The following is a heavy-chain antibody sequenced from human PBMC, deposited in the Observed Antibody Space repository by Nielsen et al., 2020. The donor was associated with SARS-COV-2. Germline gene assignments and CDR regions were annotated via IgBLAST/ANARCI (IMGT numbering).Heavy chain of an antibody. V-gene: IGHV3-30*18. CDR1: GFTFSSYG. D-gene: IGHD3-10*01. CDR3: AKVEYYYGSGNPMIFDY. CDR2: ISYDGSNK. Sequence: GESLKISCAASGFTFSSYGMHWVRQAPGKGLEWVAVISYDGSNKYYADSVKGRFTISRDNSKNTLYLQMNSLRAEDTAVYYCAKVEYYYGSGNPMIFDYWGQGTLVTVSS. J-gene: IGHJ4*02.